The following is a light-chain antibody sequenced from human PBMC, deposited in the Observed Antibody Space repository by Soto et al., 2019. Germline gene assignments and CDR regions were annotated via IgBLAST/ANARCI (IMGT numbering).Light chain of an antibody. CDR1: QRVSSN. Sequence: EIEITQSPSTVSASPGERATLSCRASQRVSSNLAWYQQKPGQAPRLLIYGASSRATGIPARFSGSGSGTEIILTSSIQSEDFSVDYCQQHNNWRPRTFGGGTKVDI. CDR3: QQHNNWRPRT. J-gene: IGKJ4*02. CDR2: GAS. V-gene: IGKV3-15*01.